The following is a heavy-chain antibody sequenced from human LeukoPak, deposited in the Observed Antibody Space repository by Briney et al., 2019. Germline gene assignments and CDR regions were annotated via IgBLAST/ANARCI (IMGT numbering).Heavy chain of an antibody. Sequence: PGGPQRLSCATPEIQLSRIGMQCVRHARRKGLEREAFIRYDGSNKFYVDSVRGRFTISRDNSKNTLNLQMNSLRIEDTAVYYCARDFDDVNGNYYYIPDYWGQGMLVTVSS. V-gene: IGHV3-30*02. CDR3: ARDFDDVNGNYYYIPDY. J-gene: IGHJ4*02. CDR1: EIQLSRIG. CDR2: IRYDGSNK. D-gene: IGHD3-10*01.